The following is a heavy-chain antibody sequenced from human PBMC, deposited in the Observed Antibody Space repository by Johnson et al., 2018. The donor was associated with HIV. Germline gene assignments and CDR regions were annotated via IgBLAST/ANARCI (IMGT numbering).Heavy chain of an antibody. J-gene: IGHJ3*02. V-gene: IGHV3-66*01. CDR2: IYSGGST. CDR3: ARDMCSGGSCYAFDI. CDR1: GFNLDDYG. Sequence: VQLVESGGGVVQPGRSLRLSCVASGFNLDDYGMSRVRQAPGKGLEWVSVIYSGGSTYYADSVKGRFTISRDNSKNTLYLQMNSLRAEDTAVYYCARDMCSGGSCYAFDIWGQGTMVTVSS. D-gene: IGHD2-15*01.